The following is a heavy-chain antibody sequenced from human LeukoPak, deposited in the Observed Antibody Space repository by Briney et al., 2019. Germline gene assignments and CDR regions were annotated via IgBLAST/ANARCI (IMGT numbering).Heavy chain of an antibody. CDR2: IYYSGST. V-gene: IGHV4-30-4*01. D-gene: IGHD3-9*01. CDR1: GGSISSGDCY. CDR3: ARDHYDTTVYSYYGMDV. Sequence: SQTLSLTCTVSGGSISSGDCYWSWIRQPPGKGLEWIGYIYYSGSTYYNPSLKSRVTISVDTSKNQFSLKLSSVTAADTAVYYCARDHYDTTVYSYYGMDVWSQGTTVTVSS. J-gene: IGHJ6*02.